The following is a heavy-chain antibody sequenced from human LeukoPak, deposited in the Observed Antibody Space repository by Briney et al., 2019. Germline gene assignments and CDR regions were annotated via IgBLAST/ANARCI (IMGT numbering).Heavy chain of an antibody. D-gene: IGHD5-24*01. CDR3: ARGDVEMATIQIDY. J-gene: IGHJ4*02. CDR1: GYTFTSYD. V-gene: IGHV1-8*01. CDR2: MNPNSGNT. Sequence: GASVKVSCKASGYTFTSYDTNWVRQATGQGLEWMGWMNPNSGNTGYAQKFQGRVTMTRNTSISTAYMELSSLRSEDTAVYYCARGDVEMATIQIDYWGQGTLVTVSS.